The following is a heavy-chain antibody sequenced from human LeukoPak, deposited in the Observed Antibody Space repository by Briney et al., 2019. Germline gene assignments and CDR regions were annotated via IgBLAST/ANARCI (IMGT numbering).Heavy chain of an antibody. CDR1: GYTFTSYY. CDR3: ARGGVVPAAGWFDP. Sequence: VASVKVSCKASGYTFTSYYMHWVRQAPGQGLEWMGWINPNSGGTNYAQKFQGWVTMTRDTSISTAYMELSRLRSDDTAVYYCARGGVVPAAGWFDPWGQGTLVTVSS. J-gene: IGHJ5*02. V-gene: IGHV1-2*04. D-gene: IGHD2-2*01. CDR2: INPNSGGT.